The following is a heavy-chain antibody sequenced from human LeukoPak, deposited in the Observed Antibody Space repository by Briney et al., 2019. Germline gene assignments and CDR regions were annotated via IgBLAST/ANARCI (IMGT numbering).Heavy chain of an antibody. D-gene: IGHD6-19*01. J-gene: IGHJ4*02. CDR3: AKVTPQLDQHRLVRGNYFDY. Sequence: GRSLRLSCAASGFTFDDYAMHWVRHVPGKGLEWGSGISWNSGSIGYADSVKGRFTISRDNAKNSLYLQMNSLRAEDTALYYCAKVTPQLDQHRLVRGNYFDYWAQGTLVTVSS. CDR2: ISWNSGSI. CDR1: GFTFDDYA. V-gene: IGHV3-9*01.